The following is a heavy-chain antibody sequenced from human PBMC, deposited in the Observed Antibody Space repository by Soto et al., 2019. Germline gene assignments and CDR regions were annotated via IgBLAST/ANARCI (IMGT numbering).Heavy chain of an antibody. Sequence: SEARYLTGGVAGGSMSRGSWGGWGRLPGGKGLEWIGEIYHSGSTNYNPSLKSRVTISVDKSKNEFSLKLSSVTAADTAVYYCARDLWGYCGADCYPLDVWGQGTTVS. CDR3: ARDLWGYCGADCYPLDV. CDR2: IYHSGST. CDR1: GGSMSRGSW. V-gene: IGHV4-4*02. D-gene: IGHD2-21*02. J-gene: IGHJ6*02.